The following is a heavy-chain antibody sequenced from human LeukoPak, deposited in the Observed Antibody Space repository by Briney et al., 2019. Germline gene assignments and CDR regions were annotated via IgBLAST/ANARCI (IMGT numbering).Heavy chain of an antibody. CDR3: ARALSGSGRVYYYYGMDV. V-gene: IGHV1-18*04. D-gene: IGHD3-10*01. CDR2: ISPYNGNT. Sequence: ASVKVSCKASGYTFTSYGISWVRQAPGQGLEWMGWISPYNGNTNYAQKLQGRVTMNTDRSTSTAYMELRSLRSDDTAVYYCARALSGSGRVYYYYGMDVWGKGTTVTVSS. CDR1: GYTFTSYG. J-gene: IGHJ6*04.